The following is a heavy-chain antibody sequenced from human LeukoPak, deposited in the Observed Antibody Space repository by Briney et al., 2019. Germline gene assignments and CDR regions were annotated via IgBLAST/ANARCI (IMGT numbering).Heavy chain of an antibody. D-gene: IGHD3-22*01. CDR3: ARGDSSGHPAFDY. CDR1: GGSISNNY. J-gene: IGHJ4*02. Sequence: SETLSLTCTVSGGSISNNYWTWIRQPPGKGLEWIGYFYNSGSTNYNPSLKSRVTISIDTSKNQFSLKLTSVTAADTAVYYCARGDSSGHPAFDYWGQGTLVTVSS. CDR2: FYNSGST. V-gene: IGHV4-59*01.